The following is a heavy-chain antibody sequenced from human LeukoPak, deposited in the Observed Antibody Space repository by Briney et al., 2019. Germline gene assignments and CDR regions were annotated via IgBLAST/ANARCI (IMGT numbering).Heavy chain of an antibody. Sequence: SETLSLTCTVSGYSISSGYYWGWIRQPPGKGLEWIGSIYYSGSTHYNPSLKSRVTISVDTSKNQFSLKLNSVTAADTAVYFCARDRFDDSSGYYYHYYYYMDVWGKGTTVTVSS. V-gene: IGHV4-38-2*02. J-gene: IGHJ6*03. CDR3: ARDRFDDSSGYYYHYYYYMDV. CDR1: GYSISSGYY. D-gene: IGHD3-22*01. CDR2: IYYSGST.